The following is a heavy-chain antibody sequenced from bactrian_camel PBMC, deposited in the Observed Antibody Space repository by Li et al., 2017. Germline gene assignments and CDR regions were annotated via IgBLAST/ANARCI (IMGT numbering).Heavy chain of an antibody. Sequence: HGQLVESGGGSVQAGGSLKLSCAASVYTDSRGYCMIWFRQAPGRERERIATIYSGGYSTYYADSVKGRFTISKDNAKNTLYLQMNSLKPEDTAMYFCAARRYCLGWAGYGDDWPDWGQGTQVT. D-gene: IGHD3*01. J-gene: IGHJ4*01. CDR2: IYSGGYST. CDR1: VYTDSRGYC. CDR3: AARRYCLGWAGYGDDWPD. V-gene: IGHV3S1*01.